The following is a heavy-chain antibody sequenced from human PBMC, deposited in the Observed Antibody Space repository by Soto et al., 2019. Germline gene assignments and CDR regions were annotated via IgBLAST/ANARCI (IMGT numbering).Heavy chain of an antibody. J-gene: IGHJ4*02. Sequence: PGGSLRRSCAASGFTFSSYAMHWVRQAPGKGLEWVAVISYDGSNKYYADSVKGRFTISRDNSKNTLYLQMNSLRAEDTAVYYCARNPEGYSYGYLDYWGQGTLVTVSS. CDR1: GFTFSSYA. V-gene: IGHV3-30-3*01. CDR2: ISYDGSNK. CDR3: ARNPEGYSYGYLDY. D-gene: IGHD5-18*01.